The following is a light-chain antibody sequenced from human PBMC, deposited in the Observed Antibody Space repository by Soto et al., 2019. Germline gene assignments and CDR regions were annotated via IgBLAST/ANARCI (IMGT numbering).Light chain of an antibody. CDR3: AAWDDSLNGYV. CDR1: SSNIGSNT. Sequence: QTVLTQPPSASGTPGQRVTISCSGSSSNIGSNTVSWYQQLPGAAPKLLIYSNNQRPSGVPDRFSGSKSGTSASLAISGLXSEHEADYYCAAWDDSLNGYVFGTGTKVTLL. CDR2: SNN. V-gene: IGLV1-44*01. J-gene: IGLJ1*01.